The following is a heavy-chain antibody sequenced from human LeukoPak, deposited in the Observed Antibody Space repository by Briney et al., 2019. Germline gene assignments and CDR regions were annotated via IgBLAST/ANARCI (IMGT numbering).Heavy chain of an antibody. Sequence: GGSLRLSCEASGFTFSRYWMHWVRQAPGKGLVWVSRITSDGTSTAYADSVKGRFTISRDNAKNTLYLQMNSLRAEDTAVYYCARVAGTYQASRCDYWGQGTLVTVSS. CDR2: ITSDGTST. CDR3: ARVAGTYQASRCDY. CDR1: GFTFSRYW. V-gene: IGHV3-74*01. J-gene: IGHJ4*02. D-gene: IGHD5-24*01.